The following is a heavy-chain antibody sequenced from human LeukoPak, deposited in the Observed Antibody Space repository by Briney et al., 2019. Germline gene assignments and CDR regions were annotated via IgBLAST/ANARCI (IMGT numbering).Heavy chain of an antibody. CDR3: ARAWAIRAYNNWFDP. D-gene: IGHD1-1*01. V-gene: IGHV4-4*07. CDR2: IYSSGST. CDR1: GGSISGYY. J-gene: IGHJ5*02. Sequence: SETLSLTCTVSGGSISGYYWSWIRQPAGKGLEWIGRIYSSGSTNYNPSLKSRVTMSVDTSKNQFSLKLSSVTAADTAVYYCARAWAIRAYNNWFDPWGQGTLVTVSS.